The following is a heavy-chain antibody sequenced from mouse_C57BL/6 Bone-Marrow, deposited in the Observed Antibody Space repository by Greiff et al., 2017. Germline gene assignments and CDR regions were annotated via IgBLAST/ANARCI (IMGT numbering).Heavy chain of an antibody. V-gene: IGHV1-19*01. J-gene: IGHJ2*01. CDR3: ECRLFDD. D-gene: IGHD2-2*01. Sequence: VQLQQSGPVLVKPGASVKMSCKASGYTFTDYYMHWVKQSPGKSLEWIGVINPYNGGTSYNQKFKGKATLTVDKSSSTAYMELNSLPSEDPAVYDYECRLFDDWGQGTTLTVSS. CDR2: INPYNGGT. CDR1: GYTFTDYY.